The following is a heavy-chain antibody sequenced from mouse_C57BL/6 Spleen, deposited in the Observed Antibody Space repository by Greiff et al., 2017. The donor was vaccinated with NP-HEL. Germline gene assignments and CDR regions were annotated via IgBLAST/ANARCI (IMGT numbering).Heavy chain of an antibody. Sequence: VKLQQPGAELVRPGTSVKLSCKASGYTFTSYWMHWVKQRPGQGLEWIGVIDPSDSYTNYNQKFKGKATLTVDTSSSTAYMQLSSLTSEDSAVYYCARHYYGSSFAMDYWGQGTSVTVSS. J-gene: IGHJ4*01. CDR2: IDPSDSYT. D-gene: IGHD1-1*01. V-gene: IGHV1-59*01. CDR1: GYTFTSYW. CDR3: ARHYYGSSFAMDY.